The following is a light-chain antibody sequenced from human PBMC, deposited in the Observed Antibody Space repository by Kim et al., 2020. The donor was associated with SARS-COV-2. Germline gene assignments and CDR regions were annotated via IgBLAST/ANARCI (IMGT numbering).Light chain of an antibody. CDR1: SSDVGGYNY. J-gene: IGLJ2*01. CDR3: SSYTSSSNS. CDR2: DVS. Sequence: QSALTQPASVSGSPGQSITISCTGTSSDVGGYNYVSWYQQHPGKAPKLMIYDVSKRPSGVSNRFSGSKSGNTASLTISGLQAEDEADYYCSSYTSSSNSFGGGTQLTVL. V-gene: IGLV2-14*01.